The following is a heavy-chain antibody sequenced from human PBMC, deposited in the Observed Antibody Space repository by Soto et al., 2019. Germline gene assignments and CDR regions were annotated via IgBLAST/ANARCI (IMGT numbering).Heavy chain of an antibody. Sequence: GGSLRLSCAASGFTFRSYTMNWVRQAPGKGLEWVSSISYNGGYIYYADSLKGRFTISRDNPKNSLYLQMNSLRAEDTAVYYCARVRGANYYFDHWGQGTRVTVSS. CDR1: GFTFRSYT. D-gene: IGHD2-15*01. J-gene: IGHJ4*02. CDR3: ARVRGANYYFDH. CDR2: ISYNGGYI. V-gene: IGHV3-21*01.